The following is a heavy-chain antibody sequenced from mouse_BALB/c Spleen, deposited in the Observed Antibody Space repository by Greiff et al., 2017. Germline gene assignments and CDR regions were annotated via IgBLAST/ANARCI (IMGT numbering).Heavy chain of an antibody. CDR3: ARDGNYGNYEAMDY. CDR1: GFTFTDYY. J-gene: IGHJ4*01. D-gene: IGHD2-1*01. CDR2: IRNKANGYTT. V-gene: IGHV7-3*02. Sequence: EVKLMESGGGLVQPGGSLRLSCATSGFTFTDYYMSWVRQPPGKALEWLGFIRNKANGYTTEYSASVKGRFTISRDNSQSILYLQMNTLRAEDSATYYCARDGNYGNYEAMDYWGQGTSVTVSS.